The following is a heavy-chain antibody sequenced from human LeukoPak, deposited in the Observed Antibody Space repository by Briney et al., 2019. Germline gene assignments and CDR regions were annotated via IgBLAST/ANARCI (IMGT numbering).Heavy chain of an antibody. CDR3: ARILYYKTGRSTVTFASEIDY. CDR1: GFTFSSHW. Sequence: GGSLRLSCAASGFTFSSHWMHWVRHAPGKGLVWVSRINTDGSGTDYADSVKGRFTISRDNAKNTLYLQMNSLRAEDTAVYYCARILYYKTGRSTVTFASEIDYWGQGTLVAVSS. V-gene: IGHV3-74*01. D-gene: IGHD4-11*01. CDR2: INTDGSGT. J-gene: IGHJ4*02.